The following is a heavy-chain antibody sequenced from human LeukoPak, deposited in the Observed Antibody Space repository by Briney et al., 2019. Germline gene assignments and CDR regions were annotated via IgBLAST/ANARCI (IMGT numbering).Heavy chain of an antibody. V-gene: IGHV4-30-2*01. J-gene: IGHJ3*02. CDR3: ATVVVTATKYDAFDI. Sequence: SETLSLTCTVSGGSISSGGYYWSWIRQPPGKGLEWIGYIYHSGSTYYNPSLKSRVTISVDRSKNQFSLKLSSVTAADTAVYYCATVVVTATKYDAFDIWGQGTMVTVSS. D-gene: IGHD2-21*02. CDR1: GGSISSGGYY. CDR2: IYHSGST.